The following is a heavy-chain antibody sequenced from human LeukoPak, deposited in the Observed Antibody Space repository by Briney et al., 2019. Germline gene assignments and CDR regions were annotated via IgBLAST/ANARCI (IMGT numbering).Heavy chain of an antibody. Sequence: GGSLRLSCAASGFTFSSYAMSWVRQAPGKGLEWVSAISGSGGSTYYADSVKGRFTISRDNSKNTLYLQMNSLRAEDTAVYYCARDGFGSGYYLDYWGQGTLVTVSS. CDR1: GFTFSSYA. CDR2: ISGSGGST. CDR3: ARDGFGSGYYLDY. J-gene: IGHJ4*02. V-gene: IGHV3-23*01. D-gene: IGHD3-3*01.